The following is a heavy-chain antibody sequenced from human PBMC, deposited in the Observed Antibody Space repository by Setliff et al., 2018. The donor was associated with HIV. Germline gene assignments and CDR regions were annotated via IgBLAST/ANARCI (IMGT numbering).Heavy chain of an antibody. J-gene: IGHJ4*02. D-gene: IGHD3-16*01. Sequence: SETLSLTCTVSGYSISSGYYWGWIRQPPGKGLEWIGSIYYSGNTYYNPSLKSRVTISVDTSKNQFSLKLSSVTAADTAVYYCARGTLYYDYVWGTPFPFDYWGQGTLVTVSS. CDR3: ARGTLYYDYVWGTPFPFDY. CDR1: GYSISSGYY. CDR2: IYYSGNT. V-gene: IGHV4-38-2*02.